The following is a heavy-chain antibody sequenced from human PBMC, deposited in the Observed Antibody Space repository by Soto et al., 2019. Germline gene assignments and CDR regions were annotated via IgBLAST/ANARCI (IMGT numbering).Heavy chain of an antibody. Sequence: QVQLVQSGAEVKKPGSSVKLSCKASGGHFNSLSISWVRQAPGQGLEWMGGTIPNFGTADYAQNFQGRVTLTADEKTRTVYMELTSLTSGDAAVYYCASGWGHSDSTGYYMYFDVWGQCTLVTVSS. J-gene: IGHJ1*01. V-gene: IGHV1-69*01. D-gene: IGHD3-9*01. CDR3: ASGWGHSDSTGYYMYFDV. CDR2: TIPNFGTA. CDR1: GGHFNSLS.